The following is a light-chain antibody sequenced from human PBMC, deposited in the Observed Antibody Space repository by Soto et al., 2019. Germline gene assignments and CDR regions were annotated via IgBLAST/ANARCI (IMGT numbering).Light chain of an antibody. J-gene: IGKJ3*01. V-gene: IGKV1-39*01. CDR3: HQSYSTPRNT. Sequence: DIQMTQSPSSLSASVGDRVTITCRASQSISSYLNWYQQKPGKAPKLLIYAASSLQSGVPSRFSGSGSGTDFTLTISSLQPEDFANYSCHQSYSTPRNTFGPGTKVDIK. CDR2: AAS. CDR1: QSISSY.